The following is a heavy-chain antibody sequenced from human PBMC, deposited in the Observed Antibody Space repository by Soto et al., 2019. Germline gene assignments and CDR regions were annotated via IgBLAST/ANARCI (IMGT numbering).Heavy chain of an antibody. V-gene: IGHV3-11*01. CDR1: GFTFSDYY. Sequence: QVQLVESGGGLVKPGGSLRLSCAASGFTFSDYYMSWIRRAPGKGLEWVSFIDSSGSIIYYADSVKGRFTIYRDNAKNSLYLQMNSLRAEDTAVYYCARDLGYYASSGYFDYWGQGTLVTVSS. CDR2: IDSSGSII. CDR3: ARDLGYYASSGYFDY. J-gene: IGHJ4*02. D-gene: IGHD3-22*01.